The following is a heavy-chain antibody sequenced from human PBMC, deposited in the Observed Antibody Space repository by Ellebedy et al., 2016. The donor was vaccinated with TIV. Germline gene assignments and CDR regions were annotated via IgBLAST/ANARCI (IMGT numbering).Heavy chain of an antibody. CDR3: ARGLAAAGTSHY. D-gene: IGHD6-13*01. CDR2: ISAYNGNT. Sequence: ASVKVSCKASGYTFTSYGISWVRQAPGQGLEWMGWISAYNGNTNYAQKLQGRVTMTTDTSTSTAYMELSRLRSDDTAVYYCARGLAAAGTSHYWGQGTLVTVSS. V-gene: IGHV1-18*04. CDR1: GYTFTSYG. J-gene: IGHJ4*02.